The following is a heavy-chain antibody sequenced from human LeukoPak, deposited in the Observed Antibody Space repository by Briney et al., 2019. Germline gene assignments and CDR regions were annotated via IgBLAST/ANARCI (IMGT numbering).Heavy chain of an antibody. V-gene: IGHV3-33*01. Sequence: PGGSLRLSCAASGFTFSSYGMHWVRQAPGKGLEWVAVIWYDGSNKYYADSVKGRFTISRDNSKNTLYLQMNSLGAEDTAVYYCARDRDGDYFDYWGQGTLVTVSS. CDR1: GFTFSSYG. CDR2: IWYDGSNK. CDR3: ARDRDGDYFDY. D-gene: IGHD4-17*01. J-gene: IGHJ4*02.